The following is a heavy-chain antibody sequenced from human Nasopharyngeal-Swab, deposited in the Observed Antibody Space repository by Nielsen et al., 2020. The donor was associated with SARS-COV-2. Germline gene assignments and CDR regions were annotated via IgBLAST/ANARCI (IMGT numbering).Heavy chain of an antibody. CDR3: ARAGRVGDAFTGLDV. V-gene: IGHV3-30-3*01. Sequence: GGSLRLSCAASGFTFSSYAMHWVRQAPGKGLEWVAVISYDGSNKYYADSVKGRFTISRDNSKNTLYLQMNSLRAEDTAVYYCARAGRVGDAFTGLDVWGQGTTVTVSS. J-gene: IGHJ6*02. D-gene: IGHD1-26*01. CDR1: GFTFSSYA. CDR2: ISYDGSNK.